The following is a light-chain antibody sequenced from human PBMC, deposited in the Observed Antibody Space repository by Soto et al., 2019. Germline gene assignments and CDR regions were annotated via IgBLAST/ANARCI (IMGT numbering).Light chain of an antibody. CDR2: DVS. CDR1: SSDVGGYNY. CDR3: CSHAGSFTLV. V-gene: IGLV2-11*01. Sequence: QSVLTRPRSVSGSPGQSVTISCTGTSSDVGGYNYVSWYQKYPGKAPRLMIYDVSKRPSGVPDRFSGSKSGNTASLTISGLQAEDEADYYCCSHAGSFTLVFGGGTKVTVL. J-gene: IGLJ2*01.